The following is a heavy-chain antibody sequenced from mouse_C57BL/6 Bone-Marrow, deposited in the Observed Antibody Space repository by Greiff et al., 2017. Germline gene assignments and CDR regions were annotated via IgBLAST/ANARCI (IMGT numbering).Heavy chain of an antibody. Sequence: EVQLVESGGDLVKPGGSLKLSCAASGFTFSSYGMSWVRQTPDKRLEWVATISSGGSYTYYPDSVKGRFTISRDNAKNTLYLQMSSLKSEDTAMYYCARQGHYYAMDYWGQGTSVTVSS. CDR1: GFTFSSYG. CDR3: ARQGHYYAMDY. V-gene: IGHV5-6*01. CDR2: ISSGGSYT. J-gene: IGHJ4*01.